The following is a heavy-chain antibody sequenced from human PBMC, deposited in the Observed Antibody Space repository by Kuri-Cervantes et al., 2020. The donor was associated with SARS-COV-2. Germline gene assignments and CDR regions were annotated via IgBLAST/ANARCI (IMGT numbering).Heavy chain of an antibody. V-gene: IGHV4-59*12. J-gene: IGHJ6*02. CDR1: GGSISSYY. CDR3: ARGLMFRGVNYYYYGMDV. Sequence: SETLSSTCTVFGGSISSYYWSWTRQPPGKGLEWIGYIYYSGSTNYNPSLKSRVTISVDTSKNQFSLKLSTVTAADTAVYYCARGLMFRGVNYYYYGMDVWGQGTTVTVSS. CDR2: IYYSGST. D-gene: IGHD3-10*01.